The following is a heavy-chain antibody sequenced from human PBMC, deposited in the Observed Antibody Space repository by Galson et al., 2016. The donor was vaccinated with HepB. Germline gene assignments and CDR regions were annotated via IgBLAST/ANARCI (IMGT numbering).Heavy chain of an antibody. CDR1: GFTFSSYA. CDR3: ARDPPTVTTSPPDY. Sequence: SLRLSCAASGFTFSSYAMHWVRQAPGKGLEWVAVIWYDGSNKYYVDSVKGRFTISRDNSKNTVYLQMNSLRAEDTAVYYCARDPPTVTTSPPDYWGQGTLATVSS. V-gene: IGHV3-33*01. J-gene: IGHJ4*02. D-gene: IGHD4-17*01. CDR2: IWYDGSNK.